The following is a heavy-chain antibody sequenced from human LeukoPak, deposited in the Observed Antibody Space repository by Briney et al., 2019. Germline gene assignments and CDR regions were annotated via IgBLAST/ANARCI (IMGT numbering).Heavy chain of an antibody. CDR3: AREYSSGWYYYGMDV. CDR1: GYTFTGYY. D-gene: IGHD6-19*01. CDR2: INPSSGGT. Sequence: ASVKVSCKASGYTFTGYYMHWVRQAPGQGLEWMGRINPSSGGTNYARKFQGRVIMTRDTSISTAYMELSRLRSDDTAVYYCAREYSSGWYYYGMDVWGQGTTVTVSS. V-gene: IGHV1-2*06. J-gene: IGHJ6*02.